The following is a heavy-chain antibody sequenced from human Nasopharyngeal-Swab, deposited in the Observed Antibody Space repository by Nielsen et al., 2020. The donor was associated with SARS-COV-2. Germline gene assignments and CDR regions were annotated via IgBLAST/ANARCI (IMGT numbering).Heavy chain of an antibody. D-gene: IGHD6-25*01. V-gene: IGHV3-11*01. CDR3: ARDKGTSGWFDP. Sequence: RQAPGKGLEWVSGISSSAYSEFYADSVKGRFTISRDNAQNSLYLQMNSLRADDTAVYYCARDKGTSGWFDPWGPGTLVTVSS. CDR2: ISSSAYSE. J-gene: IGHJ5*02.